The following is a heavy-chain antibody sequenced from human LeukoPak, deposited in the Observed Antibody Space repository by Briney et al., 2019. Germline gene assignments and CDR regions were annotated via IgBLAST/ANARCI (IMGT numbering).Heavy chain of an antibody. D-gene: IGHD1-26*01. Sequence: GGSLRLSCAASGFTFSTYTMSWVRQAPGKGLEWVSPINPSGGSTYYADSVKGRFTISRDNSKNTQYLQMNSLRAEDTAVYYCVRGPRVGAAGFVYYHYMDVWGKGTTVTVSS. CDR2: INPSGGST. J-gene: IGHJ6*03. CDR1: GFTFSTYT. CDR3: VRGPRVGAAGFVYYHYMDV. V-gene: IGHV3-23*01.